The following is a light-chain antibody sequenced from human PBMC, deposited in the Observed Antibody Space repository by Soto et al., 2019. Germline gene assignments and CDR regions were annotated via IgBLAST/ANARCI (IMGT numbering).Light chain of an antibody. CDR2: DVS. CDR3: SSYTSSSTLSTYV. Sequence: SVLTPPASVSGSPGQSITISCTGTSSDVGCYNYVSWYQHHPGKAPKLMIYDVSNRPSGVSNRFSGSKSGNTASLIISGLQAEDEADYYCSSYTSSSTLSTYVFGTGTKVTVL. CDR1: SSDVGCYNY. V-gene: IGLV2-14*03. J-gene: IGLJ1*01.